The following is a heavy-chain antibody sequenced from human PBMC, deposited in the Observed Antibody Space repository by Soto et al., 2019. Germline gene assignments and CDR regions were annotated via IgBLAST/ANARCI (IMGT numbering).Heavy chain of an antibody. V-gene: IGHV5-10-1*01. CDR3: ARLLVRWPYYYYGMDV. D-gene: IGHD4-17*01. CDR2: IDPSDSYT. J-gene: IGHJ6*02. CDR1: GYSFTSYW. Sequence: PGESLKISCKGSGYSFTSYWISWVRQTPGKGLEWMGRIDPSDSYTNYSPSFQGHVTISADKSISTAYLQWSSLKASDTAMYYCARLLVRWPYYYYGMDVWGQGTTVTVSS.